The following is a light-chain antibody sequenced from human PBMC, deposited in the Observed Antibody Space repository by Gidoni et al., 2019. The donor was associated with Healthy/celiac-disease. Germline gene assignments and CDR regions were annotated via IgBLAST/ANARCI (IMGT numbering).Light chain of an antibody. J-gene: IGKJ1*01. Sequence: EIVLTQSPGTLSLSPGERATLSCRASQSVSSSYLAWYQQKPGQAPRLRIYGASSRATGIPDRFSGSGSGTDFTLTISRLEPEDFAVYYCQQYGSSTGTFXXXTKVEIK. CDR3: QQYGSSTGT. V-gene: IGKV3-20*01. CDR1: QSVSSSY. CDR2: GAS.